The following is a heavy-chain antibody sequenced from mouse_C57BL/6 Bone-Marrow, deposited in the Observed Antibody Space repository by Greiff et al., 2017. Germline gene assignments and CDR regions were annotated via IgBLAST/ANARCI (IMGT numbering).Heavy chain of an antibody. J-gene: IGHJ2*01. V-gene: IGHV1-50*01. CDR1: GYTFTSYW. CDR3: AIYFDN. CDR2: IDPSDSYT. Sequence: VQLQQPGAELVKPGASVKLSCKASGYTFTSYWMKWVKQRPGQGLEWIGEIDPSDSYTNYNQKFKCKATLTVDTSSSTAYMQLSSLTSEDSAVYYCAIYFDNWGQGTTLTVSS.